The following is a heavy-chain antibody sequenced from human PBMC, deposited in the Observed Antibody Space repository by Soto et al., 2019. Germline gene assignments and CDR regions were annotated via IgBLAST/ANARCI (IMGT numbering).Heavy chain of an antibody. V-gene: IGHV3-64*01. D-gene: IGHD1-7*01. Sequence: EVQLAESGGGMVQPGGSLRLSCVASGFTFSSYDMHWVRQAPGKGLEYVSSISSNGGTTYYGNSVKGRFTISRDNSKNTLYRQMGSLRAEDVAVYYCVRRVSGNYYYWGQGTLVTVSS. CDR2: ISSNGGTT. J-gene: IGHJ4*02. CDR1: GFTFSSYD. CDR3: VRRVSGNYYY.